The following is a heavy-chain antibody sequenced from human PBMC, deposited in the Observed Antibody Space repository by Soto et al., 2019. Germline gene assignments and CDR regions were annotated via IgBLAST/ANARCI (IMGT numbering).Heavy chain of an antibody. J-gene: IGHJ6*02. Sequence: QVQLQESGPGLVKPSQTLSLTCTVSGGSLRSGGYYWSWIRQHPGKGLEWIGSIYNSGSTYYNPSLKRRLTRTLDTSENQFYLRLTLATAADTAVYYCASLRAARPRRYGFGLDFWGHGTTVTVSS. V-gene: IGHV4-31*03. CDR2: IYNSGST. CDR3: ASLRAARPRRYGFGLDF. D-gene: IGHD1-20*01. CDR1: GGSLRSGGYY.